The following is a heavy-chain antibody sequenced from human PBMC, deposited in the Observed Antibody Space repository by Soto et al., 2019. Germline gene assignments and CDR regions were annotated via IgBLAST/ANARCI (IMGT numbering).Heavy chain of an antibody. V-gene: IGHV3-30-3*01. CDR1: GFTFSSYA. D-gene: IGHD6-13*01. CDR3: ARERSLYSSMVWFDP. CDR2: ISYDESNK. Sequence: QVQLVESGGGVVQPGRSLRLSCAASGFTFSSYAMHWVRQAPGKGLEWVAVISYDESNKYYADSVKGRFTISRDNTRNTLYLQIKSLRAADTAVYYCARERSLYSSMVWFDPWGQGTLVTVSS. J-gene: IGHJ5*02.